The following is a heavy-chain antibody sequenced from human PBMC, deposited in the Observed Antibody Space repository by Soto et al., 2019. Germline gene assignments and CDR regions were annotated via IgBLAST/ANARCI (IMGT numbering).Heavy chain of an antibody. CDR1: GGSISSYY. Sequence: SETLSLTCTVSGGSISSYYWSWIRQPPGKGLEWIGYIYYSGSTNYNPSLKSRVTISVDTSKNQFSLKLSSVTAADTAVYYCARGGTVKFYYYYYMDVWGKGTTVTVSS. D-gene: IGHD4-17*01. CDR3: ARGGTVKFYYYYYMDV. V-gene: IGHV4-59*08. J-gene: IGHJ6*03. CDR2: IYYSGST.